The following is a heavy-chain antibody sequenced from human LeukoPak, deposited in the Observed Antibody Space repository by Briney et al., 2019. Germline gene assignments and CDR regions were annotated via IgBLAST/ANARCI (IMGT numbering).Heavy chain of an antibody. Sequence: GGSLRLSCAASEFTFSRYGMNWVRQAPGKGLEWVSSISSSSSYIYYADSVKGRFTISRDNAKNSLYLQMNSLRAEDTAVYYCARDIDNYGDYIPYWGQGTLVIVSS. CDR3: ARDIDNYGDYIPY. CDR2: ISSSSSYI. J-gene: IGHJ4*02. V-gene: IGHV3-21*01. D-gene: IGHD4-17*01. CDR1: EFTFSRYG.